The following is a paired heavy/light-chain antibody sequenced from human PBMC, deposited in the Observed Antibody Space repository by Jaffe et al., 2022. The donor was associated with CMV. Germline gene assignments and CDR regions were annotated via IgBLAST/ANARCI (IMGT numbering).Heavy chain of an antibody. Sequence: EVQLVESGGGLVKPGGSLRLSCAASGFTFTNAYMSWVRQAPGKGLEWVGRIKSKTDGGTTNYAAPLEGRFTISRDDSKNTLYLQANSLKTEDTAVYYCVTEVGARSEGWGQGTLVTVSS. CDR2: IKSKTDGGTT. CDR3: VTEVGARSEG. V-gene: IGHV3-15*01. J-gene: IGHJ4*02. CDR1: GFTFTNAY. D-gene: IGHD1-26*01.
Light chain of an antibody. CDR2: QDT. J-gene: IGLJ3*02. Sequence: SSKLTQPPSVSVSPGQTASITCSGDKLGDKYACWYQQKPGQSPVLVIYQDTKRPSGIPERFSGSNSGNTATLTISGTQAMDEADYYCQAWASSTGVVFGGGTKLSVL. CDR1: KLGDKY. CDR3: QAWASSTGVV. V-gene: IGLV3-1*01.